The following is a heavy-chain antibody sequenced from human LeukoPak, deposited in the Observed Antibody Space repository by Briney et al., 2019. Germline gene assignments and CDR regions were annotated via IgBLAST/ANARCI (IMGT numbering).Heavy chain of an antibody. V-gene: IGHV3-11*01. CDR1: RFTFSGYY. Sequence: GGSLRLSCAASRFTFSGYYVNWIRQAPGKGLEWVSYIGGGGDIIKYADSAKGRFTISRDNAKNSLYLQMNSLRAEDTAVYYCARDYSNLGFDFWGQGTLVTVSS. J-gene: IGHJ4*02. CDR3: ARDYSNLGFDF. D-gene: IGHD4-11*01. CDR2: IGGGGDII.